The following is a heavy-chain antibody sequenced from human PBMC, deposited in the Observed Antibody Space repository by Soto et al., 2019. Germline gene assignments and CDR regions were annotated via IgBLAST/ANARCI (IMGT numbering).Heavy chain of an antibody. D-gene: IGHD3-22*01. Sequence: QVQLVESGGGVVQPGRSLRLSCAASGFTFSSYAMHWVRQAPGKGLEWVAVISYDGSNKYYADSVKGRFTISRDNSKNALYLQMNSLRAEDTAVYYCARDMYYYDSSGYPAFDYWVQGTLVTVSS. V-gene: IGHV3-30-3*01. CDR2: ISYDGSNK. J-gene: IGHJ4*02. CDR3: ARDMYYYDSSGYPAFDY. CDR1: GFTFSSYA.